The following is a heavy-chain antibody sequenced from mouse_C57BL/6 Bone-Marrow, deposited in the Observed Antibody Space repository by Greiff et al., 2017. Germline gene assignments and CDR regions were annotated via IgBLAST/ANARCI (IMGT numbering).Heavy chain of an antibody. Sequence: QVQLQQPGAELVKPGASVKLSCKASGYTFTSYWMQWVKQRPGQGLEWIGGIDPSDSYTNYNQKFKGKATLTVDTSSSTAYMQLSSLTSEDSAVYYCAREGAQASDYWGQGTTLTVSS. CDR3: AREGAQASDY. D-gene: IGHD3-2*02. CDR2: IDPSDSYT. J-gene: IGHJ2*01. V-gene: IGHV1-50*01. CDR1: GYTFTSYW.